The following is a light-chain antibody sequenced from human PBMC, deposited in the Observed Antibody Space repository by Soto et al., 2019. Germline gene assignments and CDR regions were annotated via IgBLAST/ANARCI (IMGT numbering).Light chain of an antibody. CDR2: LNSDGSH. CDR3: QTWDTGIVV. Sequence: QPVLTQSPSASASLGASVKPTCTLSSGHSSYAIAWHQQQPEKGPRYLMKLNSDGSHSKGDGIPDRFSGSTSGAERYLTISSLQSEDEADYYCQTWDTGIVVFGTGTKLTVL. CDR1: SGHSSYA. J-gene: IGLJ1*01. V-gene: IGLV4-69*01.